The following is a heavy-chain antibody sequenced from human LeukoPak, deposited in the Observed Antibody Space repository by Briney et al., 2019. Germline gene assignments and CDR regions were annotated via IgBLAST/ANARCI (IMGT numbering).Heavy chain of an antibody. CDR3: ASINDFWSGYYYFDY. Sequence: GESLKISCKGSGYSFTHYWIGWVRQMPGKGLEWMGIIYPGDSDTRYSPSFQGQVTISADKSISTAYLQWSSLKASDTAMYYCASINDFWSGYYYFDYWGQGTLVTVSS. J-gene: IGHJ4*02. D-gene: IGHD3-3*01. CDR2: IYPGDSDT. CDR1: GYSFTHYW. V-gene: IGHV5-51*01.